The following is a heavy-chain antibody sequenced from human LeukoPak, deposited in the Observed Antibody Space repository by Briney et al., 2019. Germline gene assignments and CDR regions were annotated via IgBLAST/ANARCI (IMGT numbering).Heavy chain of an antibody. CDR3: TTSLRQYSTLDY. Sequence: GGSLRLSCAASGFTFSNAWMSWVRQAPGKGLEWVGLIKSRTHGGTTDCAAPVKGRFTISRDDSKNTLYLQMNSLKTEDTAMYYCTTSLRQYSTLDYWGQGTLVTVSS. D-gene: IGHD4-11*01. CDR2: IKSRTHGGTT. V-gene: IGHV3-15*01. CDR1: GFTFSNAW. J-gene: IGHJ4*02.